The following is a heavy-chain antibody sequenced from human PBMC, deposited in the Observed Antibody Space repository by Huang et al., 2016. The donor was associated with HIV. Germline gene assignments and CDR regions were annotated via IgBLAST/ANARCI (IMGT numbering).Heavy chain of an antibody. CDR3: ALKGDSSGWEYFRH. J-gene: IGHJ1*01. CDR2: ISYDGNNK. D-gene: IGHD6-19*01. CDR1: GFIFSNYG. Sequence: QVQLVESGGGVVQPGRSLRLSCAASGFIFSNYGMHWVRQAPGKGLEWVALISYDGNNKYYTDSVKGRFSISRDNSKNTLYLQMNSLRAEDTAVYYCALKGDSSGWEYFRHWGQGTLVTVSS. V-gene: IGHV3-30*03.